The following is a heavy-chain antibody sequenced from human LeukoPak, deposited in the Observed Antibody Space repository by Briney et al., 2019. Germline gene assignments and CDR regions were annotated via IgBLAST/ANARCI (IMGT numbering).Heavy chain of an antibody. CDR1: GYTFTGYY. CDR2: INPNSGGT. Sequence: GASVTVSCKASGYTFTGYYMHWVRQAPGQGGEGMGWINPNSGGTNYAQKFQGRVTMTRDTSISTAYMELSRLRSDDTAVYYCARDSYCSSTSCYWVYWGQGTLVTVSS. V-gene: IGHV1-2*02. CDR3: ARDSYCSSTSCYWVY. J-gene: IGHJ4*02. D-gene: IGHD2-2*01.